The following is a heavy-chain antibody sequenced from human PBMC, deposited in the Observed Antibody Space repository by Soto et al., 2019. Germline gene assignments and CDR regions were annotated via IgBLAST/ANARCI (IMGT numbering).Heavy chain of an antibody. V-gene: IGHV3-33*01. CDR2: IWYDGKNK. J-gene: IGHJ4*02. D-gene: IGHD3-10*02. CDR1: GFPFNSYG. Sequence: QVQLVESGGGVVQPGRSLRLSCAASGFPFNSYGMHWVRQAPGKGLEWVAVIWYDGKNKNYGDSVKGRFSISRDNSKNTLYLQMNSLRAEDTAVYYCLSGVTYFDYWGQGTLVTVSS. CDR3: LSGVTYFDY.